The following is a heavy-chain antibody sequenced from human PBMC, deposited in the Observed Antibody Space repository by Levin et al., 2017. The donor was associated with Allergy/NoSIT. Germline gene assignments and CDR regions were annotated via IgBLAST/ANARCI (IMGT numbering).Heavy chain of an antibody. D-gene: IGHD3-10*01. CDR2: INHSGST. CDR3: ARGPGYYYGSGRSYYYGMDV. J-gene: IGHJ6*02. Sequence: SETLSLTCAVYGGSFSGYYWSWIRQPPGKGLEWIGEINHSGSTNYNPSLKSRVTISVDTSKNQFSLKLSSVTAADTAVYYCARGPGYYYGSGRSYYYGMDVWGQGTTVTVSS. CDR1: GGSFSGYY. V-gene: IGHV4-34*01.